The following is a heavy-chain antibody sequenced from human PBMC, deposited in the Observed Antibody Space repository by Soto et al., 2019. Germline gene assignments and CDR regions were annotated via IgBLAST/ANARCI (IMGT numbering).Heavy chain of an antibody. V-gene: IGHV4-39*01. CDR3: ARRQYSGSYVGSYFDY. CDR1: GGSITSSSYY. J-gene: IGHJ4*02. CDR2: IYYSGST. Sequence: SETLSLTCTVSGGSITSSSYYWGWIRQPPGKGLEWIGSIYYSGSTYYNPSLKSRVTISVDTSKNQFSLKLSSVTAADTAVYYCARRQYSGSYVGSYFDYWGQGTLVTVSS. D-gene: IGHD1-26*01.